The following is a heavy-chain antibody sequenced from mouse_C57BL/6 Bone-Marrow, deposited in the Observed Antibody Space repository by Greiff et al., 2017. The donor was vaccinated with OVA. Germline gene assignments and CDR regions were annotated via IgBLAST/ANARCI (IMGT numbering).Heavy chain of an antibody. CDR1: GFTFTDYY. CDR2: IRNKANGYTT. D-gene: IGHD2-5*01. Sequence: EVQVVESGGGLVQPGGSLSLSCAASGFTFTDYYMSWVRQPPGKALEWLGFIRNKANGYTTEYSASVKGRFTISRDNSQSILYLQMNALRAEDSATYYCARWVYSNYVYYFDYWGQGTTLTVSS. CDR3: ARWVYSNYVYYFDY. J-gene: IGHJ2*01. V-gene: IGHV7-3*01.